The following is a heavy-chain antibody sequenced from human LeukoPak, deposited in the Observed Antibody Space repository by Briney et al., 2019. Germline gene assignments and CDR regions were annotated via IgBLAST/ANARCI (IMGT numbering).Heavy chain of an antibody. D-gene: IGHD3-9*01. Sequence: GGSLRLSCAASGFTFSNYWMSWVRQAPGKGVEWVANIKQDGSEKYYVDSVKGRFTISRDNAKNSLYLQMNSLRAEDTAVYYCARDPFDYDILTGYYSAVDYWGQGTLVTVSS. CDR1: GFTFSNYW. CDR2: IKQDGSEK. J-gene: IGHJ4*02. CDR3: ARDPFDYDILTGYYSAVDY. V-gene: IGHV3-7*01.